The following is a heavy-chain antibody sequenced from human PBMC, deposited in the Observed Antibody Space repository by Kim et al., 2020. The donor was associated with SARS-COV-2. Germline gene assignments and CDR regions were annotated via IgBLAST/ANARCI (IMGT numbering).Heavy chain of an antibody. Sequence: GGSLRLSCAASGFTFSSYGMHWVRQAPGKGLEWVAVISYDGSNKYYADSVKGRFTISRDNSKNTLYLQMNSLRAEDTAVYYCAKVHCSSTSCYLFDYWG. CDR3: AKVHCSSTSCYLFDY. D-gene: IGHD2-2*01. CDR2: ISYDGSNK. CDR1: GFTFSSYG. V-gene: IGHV3-30*18. J-gene: IGHJ4*01.